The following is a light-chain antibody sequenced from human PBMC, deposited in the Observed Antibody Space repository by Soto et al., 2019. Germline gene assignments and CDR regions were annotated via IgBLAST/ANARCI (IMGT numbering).Light chain of an antibody. CDR1: ENVRTF. J-gene: IGKJ1*01. CDR3: QQHRHWPPWT. CDR2: GAS. Sequence: EVVLTQSPATLSLSPWERATRSCRASENVRTFVDWYQQKPGQAPRLLLYGASNRATGIPARFSDSGSGTDLNLTISNLEPEDFAVYYCQQHRHWPPWTVRQGTRVEIQ. V-gene: IGKV3-11*01.